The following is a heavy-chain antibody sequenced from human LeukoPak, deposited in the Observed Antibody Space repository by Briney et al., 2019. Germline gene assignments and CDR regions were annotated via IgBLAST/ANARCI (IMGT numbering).Heavy chain of an antibody. V-gene: IGHV4-31*03. CDR1: GGSISSGGYY. Sequence: SRTLSLTCTVSGGSISSGGYYWSWIRQHPGKGLEWIGYIYYSGSTYYNPSLKSRVTISVDTSKNQFSLKLSSVTAADTAVYYCARSTLRFLEWLFPTSFDYWGQGTLVTVSS. CDR3: ARSTLRFLEWLFPTSFDY. J-gene: IGHJ4*02. CDR2: IYYSGST. D-gene: IGHD3-3*01.